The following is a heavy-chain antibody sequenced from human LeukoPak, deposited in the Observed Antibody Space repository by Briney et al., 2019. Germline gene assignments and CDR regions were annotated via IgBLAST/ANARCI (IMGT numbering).Heavy chain of an antibody. Sequence: SETLSLTCTVSGGSISSYYWSWIRQPPGKGLEWIGYIYYSGSTNYNPSLKSRVTISVDTSKNQFSLKLRSVTAADTAVYYCARTTEAHSWRTRYHSYYMDVWGKGTTVTVSS. D-gene: IGHD6-13*01. CDR3: ARTTEAHSWRTRYHSYYMDV. CDR2: IYYSGST. J-gene: IGHJ6*03. V-gene: IGHV4-59*01. CDR1: GGSISSYY.